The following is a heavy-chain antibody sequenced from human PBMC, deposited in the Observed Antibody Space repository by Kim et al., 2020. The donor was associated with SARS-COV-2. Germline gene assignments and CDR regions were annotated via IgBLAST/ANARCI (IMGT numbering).Heavy chain of an antibody. CDR2: IRGSGENT. CDR3: ALVAPAGYFFDF. J-gene: IGHJ4*02. V-gene: IGHV3-23*01. Sequence: GGSLRLSCAASGFTFSAFAMSWVRQAPGKGLEWVSGIRGSGENTFYSDSVKGRFTISRDNFKNTLNLQMSSLRAEDTAVYYSALVAPAGYFFDFWGQGTLVSVSS. D-gene: IGHD6-13*01. CDR1: GFTFSAFA.